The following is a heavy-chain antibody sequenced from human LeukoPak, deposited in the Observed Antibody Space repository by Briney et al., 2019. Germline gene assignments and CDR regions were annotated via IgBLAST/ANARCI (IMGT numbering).Heavy chain of an antibody. CDR2: INAGNGNT. J-gene: IGHJ5*02. CDR3: ARDFGAAAGTNWFDP. CDR1: GGTYSSYA. D-gene: IGHD6-13*01. V-gene: IGHV1-3*01. Sequence: GASVKVSCKASGGTYSSYAISWVRQAPGQRLEWMGWINAGNGNTKYSQKFQGRVTITRDTSASTAYMELSSLRSEDTAVYYCARDFGAAAGTNWFDPWGQGTLVTVSS.